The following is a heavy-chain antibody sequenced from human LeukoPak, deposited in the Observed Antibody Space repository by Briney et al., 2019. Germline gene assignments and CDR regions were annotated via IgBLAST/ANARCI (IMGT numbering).Heavy chain of an antibody. J-gene: IGHJ4*02. V-gene: IGHV3-23*01. CDR3: AKDGYSSGWYSPTGHYFDY. CDR1: GFSFDSYS. CDR2: ISGSGGST. D-gene: IGHD6-19*01. Sequence: QTGGSLRLSCAASGFSFDSYSMNWVRQAPGKGLEWVSAISGSGGSTYYADSVKGRFTISRDNSKNTLYLQMNSLRAEDTAVYYCAKDGYSSGWYSPTGHYFDYWGQGTLITVSS.